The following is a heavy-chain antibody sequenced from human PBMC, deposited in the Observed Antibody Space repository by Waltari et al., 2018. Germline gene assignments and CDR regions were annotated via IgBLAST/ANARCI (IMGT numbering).Heavy chain of an antibody. CDR1: GYTFTSYY. J-gene: IGHJ4*02. V-gene: IGHV1-46*01. CDR2: ITPSGGST. Sequence: QVQLVQSGAEVKKPGASVKVSCKASGYTFTSYYMHWVRQAPGQGLEWMGLITPSGGSTSYAQKFQGRVTMTRDTSTSTVYMELSSLRSEDTVVYYCAREEGGSYLDYWGQGTLVTVSS. CDR3: AREEGGSYLDY. D-gene: IGHD1-26*01.